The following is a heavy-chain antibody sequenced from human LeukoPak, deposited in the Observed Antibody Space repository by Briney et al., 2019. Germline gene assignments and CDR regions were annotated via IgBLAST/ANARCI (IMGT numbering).Heavy chain of an antibody. Sequence: SCKASGYTFTGYYMHWVRQAPGKGLQWVAFISYDGNNIHYADSVKGRFTISRDNSKNTLYLQMNSLRLEDTAVFYCARDQPEHYLPSDYWGQGTLVTVSS. CDR2: ISYDGNNI. J-gene: IGHJ4*02. D-gene: IGHD1-14*01. CDR3: ARDQPEHYLPSDY. CDR1: GYTFTGYY. V-gene: IGHV3-30-3*01.